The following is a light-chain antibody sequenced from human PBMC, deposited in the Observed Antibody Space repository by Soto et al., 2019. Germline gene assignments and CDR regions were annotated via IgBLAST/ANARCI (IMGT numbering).Light chain of an antibody. Sequence: DLQMTQSPSSLSASVGDRVAITCQESQDIKNYLNWYQQKPGKAPKLLIYEASNLETGVPSRFSGSGSGRSFTFTISSLQPEDIATYYCEQCDDFITFGGGTRIE. CDR3: EQCDDFIT. V-gene: IGKV1-33*01. J-gene: IGKJ4*01. CDR2: EAS. CDR1: QDIKNY.